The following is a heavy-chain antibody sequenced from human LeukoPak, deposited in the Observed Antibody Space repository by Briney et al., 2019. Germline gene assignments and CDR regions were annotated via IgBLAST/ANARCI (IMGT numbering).Heavy chain of an antibody. CDR1: GGSFSGYY. D-gene: IGHD3-22*01. J-gene: IGHJ1*01. Sequence: SETLSLTCAVYGGSFSGYYWSWIRQPAGKGLEWIGRIYTSGSTNYNPSLKSRVTMSVDTSKNQFSLKLSSVTAADTAVYYCARAPDSSGYFDFQHWGQGTLVTVSS. CDR2: IYTSGST. V-gene: IGHV4-59*10. CDR3: ARAPDSSGYFDFQH.